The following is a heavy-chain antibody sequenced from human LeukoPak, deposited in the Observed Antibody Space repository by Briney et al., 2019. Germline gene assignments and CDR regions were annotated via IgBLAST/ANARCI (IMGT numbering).Heavy chain of an antibody. V-gene: IGHV3-13*01. D-gene: IGHD2-8*02. CDR2: SGFTGDT. J-gene: IGHJ4*02. Sequence: GGSLRLSCAASVFIFRNYDIYWVRQVTGRGLEWVSISGFTGDTNYAASVKGRFTVSRENAKNSLFLQMDSLRVGDTATYYCARVNCTGGNCFFDYWGQGTLVTVSS. CDR1: VFIFRNYD. CDR3: ARVNCTGGNCFFDY.